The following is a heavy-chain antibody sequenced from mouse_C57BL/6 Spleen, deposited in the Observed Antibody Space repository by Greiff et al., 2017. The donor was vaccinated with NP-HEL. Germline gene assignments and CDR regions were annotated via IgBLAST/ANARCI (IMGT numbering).Heavy chain of an antibody. J-gene: IGHJ1*03. D-gene: IGHD1-1*02. CDR2: INPGSGGT. CDR1: GYAFTNYL. V-gene: IGHV1-54*01. CDR3: ARSSYGQGYFDV. Sequence: VQLQQSGAELVRPGTSVKVSCKASGYAFTNYLIEWVKQRPGQGLEWIGVINPGSGGTNYNEKFKGKATLTADKSSSTAYLQLSSLTSEDSAVYLCARSSYGQGYFDVWGTGTTVTVSS.